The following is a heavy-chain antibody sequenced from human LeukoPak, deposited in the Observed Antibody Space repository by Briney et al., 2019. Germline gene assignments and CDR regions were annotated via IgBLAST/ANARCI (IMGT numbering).Heavy chain of an antibody. Sequence: PGRSLRLSCAASGFTFSSYGMHWVRQAPGKGLEWVAVISYDGSNKYYADSVKGRFTISRDNSKNTLYLQMNSLRAEDTAVYYCAKDDSSSWYGFFAYWGQGTLVTVSP. J-gene: IGHJ4*02. CDR3: AKDDSSSWYGFFAY. D-gene: IGHD6-13*01. CDR2: ISYDGSNK. CDR1: GFTFSSYG. V-gene: IGHV3-30*18.